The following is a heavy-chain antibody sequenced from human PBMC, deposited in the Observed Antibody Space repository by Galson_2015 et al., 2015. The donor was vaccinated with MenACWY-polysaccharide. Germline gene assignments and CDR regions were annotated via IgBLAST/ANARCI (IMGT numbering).Heavy chain of an antibody. Sequence: SLRLSCAASGFTFSIYAMTWVRQAPGKGLEWVSTFSGTGGSTYYADSLKGRFLISRDNSKNTLYLQMNSLTAEDTAVYYCTRAIAGYYGMDVWGQGTTVTVSS. CDR3: TRAIAGYYGMDV. CDR2: FSGTGGST. D-gene: IGHD6-13*01. CDR1: GFTFSIYA. V-gene: IGHV3-23*01. J-gene: IGHJ6*02.